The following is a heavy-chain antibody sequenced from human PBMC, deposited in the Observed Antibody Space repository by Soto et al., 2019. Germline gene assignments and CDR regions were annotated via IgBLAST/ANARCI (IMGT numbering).Heavy chain of an antibody. J-gene: IGHJ4*02. CDR3: VVRRGWWTFHY. CDR1: GDTFTSYD. D-gene: IGHD2-15*01. V-gene: IGHV1-3*01. Sequence: ASVKVSCNASGDTFTSYDMHRVRQATGQRFMGIVRTSVTNSNACSSQRFQGRATFTRYTSASTGYMKLSGLIAGDTAVYYCVVRRGWWTFHYWGQGTLVTVSS. CDR2: TSVTNSNA.